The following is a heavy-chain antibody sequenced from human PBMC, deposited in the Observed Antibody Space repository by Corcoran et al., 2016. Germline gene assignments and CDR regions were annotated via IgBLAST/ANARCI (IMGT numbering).Heavy chain of an antibody. V-gene: IGHV3-21*01. CDR1: GFTFSSYS. CDR2: ISRSSDYI. CDR3: ARDTSLTTLYGMDV. J-gene: IGHJ6*02. D-gene: IGHD4-17*01. Sequence: EVQLVESGGGLVKPGGSLRLSCAASGFTFSSYSMNWVRQAPGKGLDWVSSISRSSDYIYYADSMKGRFTISRDNAKNSLFLQMNSLRAEDTAVYYCARDTSLTTLYGMDVWGQGTTVTVSS.